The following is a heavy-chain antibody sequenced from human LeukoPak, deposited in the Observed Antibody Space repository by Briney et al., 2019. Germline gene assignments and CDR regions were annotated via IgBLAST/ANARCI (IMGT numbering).Heavy chain of an antibody. D-gene: IGHD3-3*01. CDR1: GGSFSGYY. CDR3: ASSTIFGVVANWFDP. Sequence: PSETLSLTCAVYGGSFSGYYWSWIRQPPGKGLEWIGEINHGGSTNYNPSLKSRVTISVDTSKNQFSLKLSSVTAADTAVYYCASSTIFGVVANWFDPWGQGTLVTVSS. J-gene: IGHJ5*02. CDR2: INHGGST. V-gene: IGHV4-34*01.